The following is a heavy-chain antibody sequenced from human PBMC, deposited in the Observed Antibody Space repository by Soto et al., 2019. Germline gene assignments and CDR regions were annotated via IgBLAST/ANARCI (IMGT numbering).Heavy chain of an antibody. J-gene: IGHJ4*02. CDR2: ISSSSSTI. V-gene: IGHV3-48*01. CDR1: GFTFSSYS. D-gene: IGHD3-3*01. CDR3: ARDSSPLGEWPTYFDH. Sequence: LRLSCAASGFTFSSYSMNWVRQAPGKGLEWVSYISSSSSTIYYADSVKGRFTISRDNAKNSLYLQMNSLRAEDTAVYYCARDSSPLGEWPTYFDHWGQGTLVTVSS.